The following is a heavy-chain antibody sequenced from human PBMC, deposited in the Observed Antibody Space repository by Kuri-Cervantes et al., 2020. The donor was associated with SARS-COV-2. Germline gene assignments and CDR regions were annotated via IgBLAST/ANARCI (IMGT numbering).Heavy chain of an antibody. D-gene: IGHD2-2*01. CDR2: IYPGDSDT. CDR3: ATHQNIVVVPAAIPDAFDI. Sequence: GESLKISCKGSGYSFTSYWIGWVHQMPGKGLEWMGIIYPGDSDTRYSPSFQGQVTISADKSISTAYLQWSSLKASDTAMYYCATHQNIVVVPAAIPDAFDIWGQGTMVTVSS. CDR1: GYSFTSYW. V-gene: IGHV5-51*07. J-gene: IGHJ3*02.